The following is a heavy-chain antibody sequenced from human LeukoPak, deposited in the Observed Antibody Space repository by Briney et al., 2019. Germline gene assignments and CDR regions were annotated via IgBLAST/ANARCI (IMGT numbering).Heavy chain of an antibody. CDR3: ARVSSSWPHYYFDY. D-gene: IGHD6-13*01. CDR2: IYYSGST. CDR1: GGSISSYY. V-gene: IGHV4-59*12. Sequence: SETLSLTCTVSGGSISSYYWSWIRQPPGKGLEWIGYIYYSGSTNYNPSLKSRVTMPVDTSKNQFSLKLNSVTAADTAVYYCARVSSSWPHYYFDYWGQGTRVTASS. J-gene: IGHJ4*02.